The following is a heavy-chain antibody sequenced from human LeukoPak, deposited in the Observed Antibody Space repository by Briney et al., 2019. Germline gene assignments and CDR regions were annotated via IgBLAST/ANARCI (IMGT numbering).Heavy chain of an antibody. CDR2: ISYDRSDK. D-gene: IGHD3-3*01. CDR1: GFTFSTYG. CDR3: AKDWRMFTIFGVLDP. J-gene: IGHJ5*02. V-gene: IGHV3-30*18. Sequence: GRSLRLSCAASGFTFSTYGMHWVRQAPGKGLEWVAVISYDRSDKYYADSVKGRFTISRDNSKNTLYLQMNSLRAEDTAVYYCAKDWRMFTIFGVLDPWGQGTLVTVSS.